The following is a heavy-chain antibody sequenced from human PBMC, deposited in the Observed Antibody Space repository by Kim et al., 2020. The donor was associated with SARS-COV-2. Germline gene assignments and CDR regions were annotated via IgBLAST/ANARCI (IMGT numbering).Heavy chain of an antibody. Sequence: GGSLRLSCAVSGITFRNYAMSWVRQVPGKGLEWVASVNGSDDMRRYADSVQGRFVISRDNSKNILYLQMNSLGAEDTARYYCAAGGNYYRRFYHFWGQGTLVTVSS. CDR1: GITFRNYA. CDR2: VNGSDDMR. J-gene: IGHJ4*02. CDR3: AAGGNYYRRFYHF. V-gene: IGHV3-23*01. D-gene: IGHD1-26*01.